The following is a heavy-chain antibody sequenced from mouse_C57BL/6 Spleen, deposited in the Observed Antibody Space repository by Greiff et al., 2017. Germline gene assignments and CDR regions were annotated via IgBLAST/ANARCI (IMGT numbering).Heavy chain of an antibody. J-gene: IGHJ3*01. CDR1: GYSFTSYY. Sequence: VQLQQSGPELVKPGASVKISCKASGYSFTSYYIHWVKQRPGQGLEWIGWIYPGSGNTKYNEKFKGKATLTADTSSSTAYMQLSSLTSEDSAVYYCARNDGYYGWLAYWGQGTLVTVSA. CDR3: ARNDGYYGWLAY. CDR2: IYPGSGNT. D-gene: IGHD2-3*01. V-gene: IGHV1-66*01.